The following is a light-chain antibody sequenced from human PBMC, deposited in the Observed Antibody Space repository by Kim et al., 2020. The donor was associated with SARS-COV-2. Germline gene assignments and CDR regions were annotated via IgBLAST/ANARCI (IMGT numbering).Light chain of an antibody. Sequence: SPGERATLTSSASQSISTNFVWYQHKPGQPPRLLIYGAYTRASAIPASFSGSGSGTAFTLPISSLQSEDFAVYYCQQYNNWPQLTFGGGTKVDIK. CDR3: QQYNNWPQLT. V-gene: IGKV3-15*01. CDR1: QSISTN. CDR2: GAY. J-gene: IGKJ4*01.